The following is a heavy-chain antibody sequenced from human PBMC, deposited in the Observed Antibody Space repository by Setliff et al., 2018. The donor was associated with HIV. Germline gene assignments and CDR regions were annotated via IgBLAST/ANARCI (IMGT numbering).Heavy chain of an antibody. Sequence: ESLKISCAAPGLTFEYYAMTWVRQAPGKGLEWVSGISGSGDRTYYAPAVNGRFTISRDNRKNILYLEMNNLRDEDTALYFCAQDYTATFWEYNWFDPWGQGTLVTVSS. CDR3: AQDYTATFWEYNWFDP. CDR2: ISGSGDRT. D-gene: IGHD2-15*01. CDR1: GLTFEYYA. V-gene: IGHV3-23*01. J-gene: IGHJ5*02.